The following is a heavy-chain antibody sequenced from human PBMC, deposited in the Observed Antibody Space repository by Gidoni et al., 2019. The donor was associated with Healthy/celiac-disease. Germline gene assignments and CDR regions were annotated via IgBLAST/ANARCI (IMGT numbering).Heavy chain of an antibody. J-gene: IGHJ4*02. D-gene: IGHD6-13*01. CDR2: IILSFGTA. Sequence: QVQLVQSGAEVKKPGSSVKVSCKASGGTFSSYAISWVRQAPGQGLEWMGGIILSFGTATYAQKFQGRVTITADKSTSTAYMELSSLRSEDTAVYYCARWGFWQQLVPYDYWGQGTLVTVSS. CDR1: GGTFSSYA. CDR3: ARWGFWQQLVPYDY. V-gene: IGHV1-69*06.